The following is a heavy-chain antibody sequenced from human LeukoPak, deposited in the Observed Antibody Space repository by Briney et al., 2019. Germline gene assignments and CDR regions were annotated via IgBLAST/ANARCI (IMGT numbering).Heavy chain of an antibody. Sequence: KSGGPLRLSCAASGFTFTNAWMNWVRQAPGKGLEWVGRIKRNIDGGTTDYAAPVKGRFTISRDDSKNTLYLQMDSLKTEDTAVYYCSTYSNGWSSYWGQGTLVTVSS. CDR2: IKRNIDGGTT. J-gene: IGHJ4*02. V-gene: IGHV3-15*07. D-gene: IGHD6-19*01. CDR3: STYSNGWSSY. CDR1: GFTFTNAW.